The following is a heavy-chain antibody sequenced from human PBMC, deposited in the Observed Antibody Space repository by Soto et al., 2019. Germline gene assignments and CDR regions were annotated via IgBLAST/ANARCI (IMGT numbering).Heavy chain of an antibody. D-gene: IGHD3-10*01. CDR1: GFIFSNYG. CDR2: ISYDGSNT. J-gene: IGHJ4*02. CDR3: AKDLGMVRGGPYYLNS. V-gene: IGHV3-30*18. Sequence: QVQLVESGGGVVQPGRSLRLSCAASGFIFSNYGMHWVRQAPGKGLEWVAVISYDGSNTYYADSVKGRFTISRDNPKNTLYLQMNTLRADDTAVYYCAKDLGMVRGGPYYLNSWGQGTLVTVSS.